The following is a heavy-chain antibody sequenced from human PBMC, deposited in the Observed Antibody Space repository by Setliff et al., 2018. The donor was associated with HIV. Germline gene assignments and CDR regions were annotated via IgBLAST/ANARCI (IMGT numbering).Heavy chain of an antibody. CDR3: ARWSCGRDTLYLQMSNLRAEDTAIYYCARGRAARAIDWFDP. CDR1: GYTFTSYG. D-gene: IGHD2-15*01. V-gene: IGHV1-18*01. Sequence: ASVKVSCKASGYTFTSYGIGWVRQAPGQGLEWMGWISPYNGHTNYAQKLQGRVTMSTDTSTSTTYMELTSLRSDDTAVYYCARWSCGRDTLYLQMSNLRAEDTAIYYCARGRAARAIDWFDPWGQGTLVTVSS. CDR2: ISPYNGHT. J-gene: IGHJ5*02.